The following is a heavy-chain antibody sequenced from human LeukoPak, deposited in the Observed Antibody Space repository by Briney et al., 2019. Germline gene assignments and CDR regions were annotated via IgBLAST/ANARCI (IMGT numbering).Heavy chain of an antibody. CDR2: IYHSGST. CDR1: GGSISSGGYY. CDR3: ARARRVGYCSSTSCPGYFDL. J-gene: IGHJ2*01. Sequence: PSQTLSLTCTVSGGSISSGGYYWSWIRQPPGKGLEWIGYIYHSGSTYYNPSLKSRVTISVDRSKNQFSLKLSSVTAADTAVYYCARARRVGYCSSTSCPGYFDLWGRGTLVTVSS. D-gene: IGHD2-2*01. V-gene: IGHV4-30-2*01.